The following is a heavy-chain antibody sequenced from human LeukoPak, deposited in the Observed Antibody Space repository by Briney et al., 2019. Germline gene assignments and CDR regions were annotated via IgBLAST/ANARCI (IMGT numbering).Heavy chain of an antibody. CDR1: GGSISSYY. CDR2: IYYSGST. CDR3: ARDRGPLYSSSP. Sequence: SETLSLTCTVSGGSISSYYWSWIRQPPGKGLEWIGYIYYSGSTNYNPSLKSRVTISVDTSKNQFSLKLSSVTAADTAVYYCARDRGPLYSSSPWGQGTLVTVSS. D-gene: IGHD6-6*01. J-gene: IGHJ5*02. V-gene: IGHV4-59*01.